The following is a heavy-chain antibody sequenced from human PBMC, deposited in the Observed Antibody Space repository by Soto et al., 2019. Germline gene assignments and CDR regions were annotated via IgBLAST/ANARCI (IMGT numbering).Heavy chain of an antibody. V-gene: IGHV3-23*01. J-gene: IGHJ3*02. D-gene: IGHD3-3*01. CDR2: ISGSGVTA. Sequence: EMQLLESGGDLVQPGGSLRLSCAASGFTLSSYAMTWVRQAPGKGLEYVSAISGSGVTAYYADSMEGRFTISRDNSKNMLYLQMNSLKAEDTAVYYCAKDRYDFDMVDAFEIWGQGTMVTVSS. CDR3: AKDRYDFDMVDAFEI. CDR1: GFTLSSYA.